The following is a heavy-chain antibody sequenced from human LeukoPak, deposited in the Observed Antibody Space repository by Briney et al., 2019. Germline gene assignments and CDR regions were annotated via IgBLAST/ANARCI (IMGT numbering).Heavy chain of an antibody. CDR2: ISSRSSSI. V-gene: IGHV3-21*01. Sequence: PGGSLRLSCAASGFTFSTYDMNWVRQAPGKGLEWVSSISSRSSSIFYADSVKGRFTISRDNAKNSLYLQMNSLRAEDTAVYWCARDYIAYDPLDYWGQGTLVTVSS. D-gene: IGHD3-3*01. CDR3: ARDYIAYDPLDY. J-gene: IGHJ4*02. CDR1: GFTFSTYD.